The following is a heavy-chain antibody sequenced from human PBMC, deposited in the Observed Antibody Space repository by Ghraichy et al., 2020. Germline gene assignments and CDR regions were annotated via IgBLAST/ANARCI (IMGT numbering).Heavy chain of an antibody. CDR2: IKQGGSEK. J-gene: IGHJ4*02. CDR3: ASRIYDSSGH. CDR1: GFTFSGYR. D-gene: IGHD3-22*01. Sequence: GGSLRLSCAASGFTFSGYRMSWVRQAPGKGLEWVANIKQGGSEKYYVDSVKGRFTISRDNAKNSLYLQMNSLRAEDTAVYYCASRIYDSSGHWGQGTLVTVSS. V-gene: IGHV3-7*01.